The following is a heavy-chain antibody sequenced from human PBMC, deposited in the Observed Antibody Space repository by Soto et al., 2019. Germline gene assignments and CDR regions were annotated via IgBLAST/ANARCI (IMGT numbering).Heavy chain of an antibody. CDR2: INHSGST. J-gene: IGHJ4*02. D-gene: IGHD3-22*01. CDR1: GGSFSGYG. Sequence: SKTLSLTCAVQGGSFSGYGWTCILQPPGKGLQWIGQINHSGSTYYNPSLKSRVTISLFTSNYQFSLELDSVTAADTAVYYCARGLFTVIPCPGRWYYFDYWGQ. CDR3: ARGLFTVIPCPGRWYYFDY. V-gene: IGHV4-34*01.